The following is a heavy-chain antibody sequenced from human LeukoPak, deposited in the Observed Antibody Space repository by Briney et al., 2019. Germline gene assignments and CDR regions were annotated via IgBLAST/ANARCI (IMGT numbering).Heavy chain of an antibody. CDR2: INPNSGGT. D-gene: IGHD3-9*01. CDR1: GYTFTGYY. CDR3: ARSSHYDILTGLFDY. J-gene: IGHJ4*02. V-gene: IGHV1-2*02. Sequence: GASVKVSCKASGYTFTGYYMHWVRQAPGQGLEWMGWINPNSGGTNYAQKFQGRVTMTRDTSISTAYMELSRLRSDDTAVYYCARSSHYDILTGLFDYWGQGTLVTVSS.